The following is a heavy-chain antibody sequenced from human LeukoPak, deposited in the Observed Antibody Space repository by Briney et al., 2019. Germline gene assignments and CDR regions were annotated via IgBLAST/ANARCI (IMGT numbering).Heavy chain of an antibody. CDR3: ARNYD. CDR1: GFTFSSNW. CDR2: INQDGSEK. V-gene: IGHV3-7*04. Sequence: PGGSLRLSCAASGFTFSSNWMTWVRQAPGKGLEWVANINQDGSEKYYVDSVKGRFTISRDNAKNSLYLRMNSLRAEDTAVYYCARNYDWGQGTLITVSS. J-gene: IGHJ4*02. D-gene: IGHD3-16*01.